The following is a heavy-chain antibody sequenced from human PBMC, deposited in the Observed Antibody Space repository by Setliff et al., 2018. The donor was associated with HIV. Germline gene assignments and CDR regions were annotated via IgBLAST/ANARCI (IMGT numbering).Heavy chain of an antibody. D-gene: IGHD3-22*01. CDR2: IYYSGST. Sequence: KPSETLSLTCTVSGGSISSHYWSWIRQPPGKGLEWIGSIYYSGSTNYNPSLKSRVTISVDTSKNQFSLKLSSVTAADTAVYYCARGYLYYDSSGYDPTEYFQHWGQGTLVTVSS. V-gene: IGHV4-59*11. CDR3: ARGYLYYDSSGYDPTEYFQH. J-gene: IGHJ1*01. CDR1: GGSISSHY.